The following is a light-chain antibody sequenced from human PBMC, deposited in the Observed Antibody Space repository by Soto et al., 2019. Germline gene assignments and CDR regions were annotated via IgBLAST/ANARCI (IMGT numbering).Light chain of an antibody. V-gene: IGKV3-15*01. CDR3: QQYNNWPPIT. J-gene: IGKJ5*01. CDR1: QSVTSN. CDR2: GAS. Sequence: EIIMPQSPATLSVSPGDRATLSCRASQSVTSNLAWYQQKPGQAPRLLIYGASTRATGIPARFSGSGSGTEFTLTIISLQSEDFAVYFCQQYNNWPPITFGQRALPEIK.